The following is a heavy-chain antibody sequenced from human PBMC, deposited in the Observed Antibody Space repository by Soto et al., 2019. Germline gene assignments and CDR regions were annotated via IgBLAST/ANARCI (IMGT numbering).Heavy chain of an antibody. J-gene: IGHJ2*01. CDR3: VRSGNWNYGVDWYFDL. CDR2: ISSSSSYI. CDR1: GFTFSSYS. D-gene: IGHD1-7*01. V-gene: IGHV3-21*01. Sequence: GGSLRLSCAASGFTFSSYSMNWVRQAPGKGLEWVSSISSSSSYIYYADSVKGRFTISRDNAKNSLYLQMNSLRAEDTAVYYCVRSGNWNYGVDWYFDLWGRGTLVTVSS.